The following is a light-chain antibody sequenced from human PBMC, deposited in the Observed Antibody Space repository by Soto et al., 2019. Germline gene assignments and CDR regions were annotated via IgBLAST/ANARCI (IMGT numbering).Light chain of an antibody. CDR3: QQRSNWPPIT. Sequence: EVVLTQSPATLSLSPGERVDLSCRASQSVSRYLAWYQQKPGQAPRLLIYDASNRATGIPARFSGSGSGTDFTLTISSLEPEDFAVYYRQQRSNWPPITFGQGTRLEIK. CDR1: QSVSRY. J-gene: IGKJ5*01. V-gene: IGKV3-11*01. CDR2: DAS.